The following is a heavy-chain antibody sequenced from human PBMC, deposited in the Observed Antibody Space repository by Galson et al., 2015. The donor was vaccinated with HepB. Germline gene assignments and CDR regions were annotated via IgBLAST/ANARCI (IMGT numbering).Heavy chain of an antibody. CDR2: IFSNDEK. Sequence: PALVKPTQTLTLTCTVSGFSLSNARMGVSWIRQPPGKALEWLAHIFSNDEKSYSTSLKSRLTISKDTSKSQVVLTMTNMDPVDTATYYCARIGPLQGSSSWRGGRYYGMDVWGQGTTVTVSS. CDR3: ARIGPLQGSSSWRGGRYYGMDV. J-gene: IGHJ6*02. CDR1: GFSLSNARMG. V-gene: IGHV2-26*01. D-gene: IGHD6-13*01.